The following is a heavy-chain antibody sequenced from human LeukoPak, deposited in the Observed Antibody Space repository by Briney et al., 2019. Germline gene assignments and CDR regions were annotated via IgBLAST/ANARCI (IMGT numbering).Heavy chain of an antibody. CDR2: IYYSGST. V-gene: IGHV4-39*01. D-gene: IGHD5-18*01. J-gene: IGHJ6*02. CDR1: GGSISSSSYY. Sequence: SETLSLTCTVSGGSISSSSYYWGWIRQPPGKGLEWIGSIYYSGSTYYNPSLKSRVTISVDTSKNQFSLKLSSVTAADTAVHYCARLTPRVDTAMADYYYYYGMDVWGQGTTVTVSS. CDR3: ARLTPRVDTAMADYYYYYGMDV.